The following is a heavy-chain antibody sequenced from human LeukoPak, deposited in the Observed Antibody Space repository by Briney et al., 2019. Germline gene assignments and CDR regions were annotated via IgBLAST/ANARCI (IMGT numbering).Heavy chain of an antibody. CDR3: ASPRGEMATIRFPFDY. J-gene: IGHJ4*02. CDR1: GFTFSTYT. Sequence: PGGSLRLSCAASGFTFSTYTVHWVRQAPGKVLEWVAVMSYDGSNKYYADSVKGRFTISRDNSKNTLYLQMDSLRVEDTAVYYCASPRGEMATIRFPFDYWGQGTLVTVSS. V-gene: IGHV3-30-3*01. CDR2: MSYDGSNK. D-gene: IGHD5-24*01.